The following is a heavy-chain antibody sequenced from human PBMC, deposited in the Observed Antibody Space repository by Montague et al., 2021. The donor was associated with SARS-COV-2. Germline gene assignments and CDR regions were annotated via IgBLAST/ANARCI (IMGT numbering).Heavy chain of an antibody. V-gene: IGHV4-31*03. D-gene: IGHD3-22*01. CDR2: IYYSGST. CDR3: ARSPEPMIILIITSLNWYFGL. CDR1: GGSISSGGYY. Sequence: TLSLTCTVSGGSISSGGYYWSWIRQHPGKGLEWIGYIYYSGSTYYNPSLKSRVTISVDTSKNQFSLKMSSVTAADTAVYYCARSPEPMIILIITSLNWYFGLLGRCNLGNCLF. J-gene: IGHJ2*01.